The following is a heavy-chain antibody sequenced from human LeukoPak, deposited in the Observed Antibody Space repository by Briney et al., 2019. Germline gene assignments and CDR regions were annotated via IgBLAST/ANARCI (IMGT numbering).Heavy chain of an antibody. CDR3: ARGRREYFGHGNWFDP. D-gene: IGHD2/OR15-2a*01. CDR1: GGSFSGYY. V-gene: IGHV4-34*01. Sequence: KPSETLSLTCAVYGGSFSGYYWSWIRQPPGKGLEWIGEINHSGSTNYNPSLKSRVTISVDTSKNQFSLKLSSVTAADTAVYYCARGRREYFGHGNWFDPWGQGTLVTVSS. CDR2: INHSGST. J-gene: IGHJ5*02.